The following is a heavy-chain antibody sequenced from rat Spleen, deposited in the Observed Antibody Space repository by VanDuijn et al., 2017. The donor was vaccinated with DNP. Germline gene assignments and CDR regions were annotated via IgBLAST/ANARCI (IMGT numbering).Heavy chain of an antibody. Sequence: VLLQESGPGLVTPSQSLSLTCSVTAYSIRSSYRWNWIRKFPGNKLEWMGSMDSAGSPTYNPSLESRISITRDTSKNHFFLHLNSVTTEDTATYYCARPSIYNNYFDYWGQGVMVTVSS. CDR3: ARPSIYNNYFDY. CDR2: MDSAGSP. J-gene: IGHJ2*01. CDR1: AYSIRSSYR. D-gene: IGHD1-10*01. V-gene: IGHV3-3*01.